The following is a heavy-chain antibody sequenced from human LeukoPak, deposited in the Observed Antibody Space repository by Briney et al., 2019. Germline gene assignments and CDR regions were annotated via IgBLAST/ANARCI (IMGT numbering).Heavy chain of an antibody. Sequence: AGGSLRLSCAASGFTFSSYAMHWVRQAPGKGLEWVAVISYDGSNKYYADSVKGRFTISRDNSKNTLYLQMNSLRAEDTAVYYCARDLPGDIWGQGTMVTVSS. CDR2: ISYDGSNK. CDR1: GFTFSSYA. CDR3: ARDLPGDI. D-gene: IGHD5/OR15-5a*01. V-gene: IGHV3-30*14. J-gene: IGHJ3*02.